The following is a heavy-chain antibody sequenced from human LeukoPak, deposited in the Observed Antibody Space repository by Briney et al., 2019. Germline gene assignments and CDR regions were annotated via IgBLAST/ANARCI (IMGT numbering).Heavy chain of an antibody. D-gene: IGHD5-24*01. Sequence: GGSLRLSCAASGFTFSSYEMNWVRGAPGKELEWVSYISSSGTTMYYAGSVKGRFTISRDNAKNSLYLQMNSLRAEDTAVYYCAREGNDGTIDAFDIWGQGTMVTVSS. CDR2: ISSSGTTM. J-gene: IGHJ3*02. CDR3: AREGNDGTIDAFDI. CDR1: GFTFSSYE. V-gene: IGHV3-48*03.